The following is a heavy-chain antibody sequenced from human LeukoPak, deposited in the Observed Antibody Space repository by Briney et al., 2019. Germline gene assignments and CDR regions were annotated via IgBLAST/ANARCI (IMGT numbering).Heavy chain of an antibody. D-gene: IGHD3-10*01. CDR2: IYYSGST. V-gene: IGHV4-39*01. CDR1: GGSISSSSYY. CDR3: ARHRPGGVRGSLGWFDP. J-gene: IGHJ5*02. Sequence: PSETLSLTRTVSGGSISSSSYYWGWLRHPPGKGLEWVGSIYYSGSTYYNPSLKSRVTISVDTSKNQFSQKLSSVAAADTAVYYCARHRPGGVRGSLGWFDPWGQGTLVTVSS.